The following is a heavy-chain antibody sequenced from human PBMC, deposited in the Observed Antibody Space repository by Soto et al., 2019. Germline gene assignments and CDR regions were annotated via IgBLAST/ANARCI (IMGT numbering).Heavy chain of an antibody. CDR1: GGCISSSSYY. Sequence: SETLSLTCTVSGGCISSSSYYWGLIRQPPGKGLEWIGSIYYSGGTYYNPSLKSRVTISVDTSKNQFSLKLSSVTAADTAVYYCAKDRPKNWFGPWGQGTLVTVSS. J-gene: IGHJ5*02. CDR2: IYYSGGT. V-gene: IGHV4-39*07. CDR3: AKDRPKNWFGP.